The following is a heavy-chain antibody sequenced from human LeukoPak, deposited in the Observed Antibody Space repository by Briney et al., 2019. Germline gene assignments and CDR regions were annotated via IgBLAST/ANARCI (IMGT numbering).Heavy chain of an antibody. CDR1: GGSISGYY. V-gene: IGHV4-59*01. CDR2: IYYSGST. Sequence: SETLPLTCTVSGGSISGYYWSWIRQPPGKGLEWIGCIYYSGSTNYKPSLKSRVTISVDTSKNQFSLKLSSVTAADTAIYYCARDGRAGSLFAYWGQGTLVTVSS. D-gene: IGHD6-19*01. J-gene: IGHJ4*02. CDR3: ARDGRAGSLFAY.